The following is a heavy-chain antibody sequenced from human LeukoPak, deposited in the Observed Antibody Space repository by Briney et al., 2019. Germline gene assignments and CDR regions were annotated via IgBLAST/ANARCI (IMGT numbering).Heavy chain of an antibody. CDR1: GGSISSHY. CDR2: IYYSGST. CDR3: ATNSRRGNYYDSSGKYAFDI. J-gene: IGHJ3*02. V-gene: IGHV4-59*11. D-gene: IGHD3-22*01. Sequence: PSETLSLTCTVSGGSISSHYWSWIRQPPGKGREGIGYIYYSGSTNYNPSLKSRVTISVDTSKNQFSLKLSSVTAADTAVYYCATNSRRGNYYDSSGKYAFDIWGQVTMVTVSS.